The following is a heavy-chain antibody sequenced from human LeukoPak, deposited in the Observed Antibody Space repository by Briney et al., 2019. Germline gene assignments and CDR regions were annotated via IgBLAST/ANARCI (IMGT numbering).Heavy chain of an antibody. CDR2: IIPILGIA. CDR1: GGTFSSYA. V-gene: IGHV1-69*04. Sequence: SVKVSCKASGGTFSSYAISWVRQAPGQGLEWMGRIIPILGIANYAQKFQGRVTITADKATSTAYLEVSSLRSEDTAVYYCAREGGSGLNYYYGMDVWGQGTTVTVSS. D-gene: IGHD3-10*01. CDR3: AREGGSGLNYYYGMDV. J-gene: IGHJ6*02.